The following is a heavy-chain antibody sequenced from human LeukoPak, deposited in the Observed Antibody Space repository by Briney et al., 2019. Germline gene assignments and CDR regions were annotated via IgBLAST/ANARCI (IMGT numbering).Heavy chain of an antibody. V-gene: IGHV4-4*02. CDR1: GGSISSSNW. CDR2: IYHSGST. D-gene: IGHD3-10*01. Sequence: PSETLSLTCAVSGGSISSSNWWSWVRQPPGKGLEWIGEIYHSGSTNYNPSLKSRVTISVDKSKNQFSLKLSSVTAADTAVYYCAASITMVRGVIITLGYWGQGTLVTVSS. CDR3: AASITMVRGVIITLGY. J-gene: IGHJ4*02.